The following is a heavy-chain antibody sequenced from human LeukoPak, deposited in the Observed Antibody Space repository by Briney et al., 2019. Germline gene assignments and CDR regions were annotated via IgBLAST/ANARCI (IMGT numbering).Heavy chain of an antibody. Sequence: SETLSLTCTVSGGSISSYYWSWIRQPPGKGLEWIGYIYYSGSTNYNPSLKSRVTISVDTSKNQFSLKLSSVTAADTAVYYCARVSMVPGVIFPSPFDYWGQGTLVTVSS. D-gene: IGHD3-10*01. J-gene: IGHJ4*02. CDR1: GGSISSYY. CDR3: ARVSMVPGVIFPSPFDY. V-gene: IGHV4-59*01. CDR2: IYYSGST.